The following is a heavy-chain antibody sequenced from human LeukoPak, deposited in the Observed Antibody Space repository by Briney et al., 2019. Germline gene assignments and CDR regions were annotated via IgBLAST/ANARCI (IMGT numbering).Heavy chain of an antibody. CDR3: ARVSATYFDY. Sequence: PGGSLRLSCAASGFTFSSYSMNWVRQAPGKGLEWVSSISSSSSHIYYADSVKGRFTISRDNAKNSLYLQMNSLRAEDTAVYYCARVSATYFDYWGQGTLVTVSS. J-gene: IGHJ4*02. D-gene: IGHD2-15*01. CDR1: GFTFSSYS. CDR2: ISSSSSHI. V-gene: IGHV3-21*01.